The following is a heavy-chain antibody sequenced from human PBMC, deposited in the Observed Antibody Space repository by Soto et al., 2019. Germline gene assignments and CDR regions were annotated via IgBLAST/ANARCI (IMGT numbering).Heavy chain of an antibody. CDR1: GFTFSTYS. J-gene: IGHJ4*02. CDR2: ISNGRSTV. Sequence: PGGSLRLSCAVSGFTFSTYSMHWVRQAPGKGLEWVALISNGRSTVYYTDSVKGRFTISRDNAKNSLYLQMNSLRDEDTAVYYCARGKYSCGTDYWGEGTLVTVSS. CDR3: ARGKYSCGTDY. V-gene: IGHV3-48*02. D-gene: IGHD5-18*01.